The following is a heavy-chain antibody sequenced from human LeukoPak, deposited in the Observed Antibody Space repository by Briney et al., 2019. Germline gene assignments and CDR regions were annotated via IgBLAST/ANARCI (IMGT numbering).Heavy chain of an antibody. D-gene: IGHD5-24*01. CDR2: IYYSGST. J-gene: IGHJ4*02. Sequence: SQTLSLICTVSGGSISSGGYYWSGIPHPPGKGLEGSGYIYYSGSTYYNPSLKSRVTISVDTSKNEFSLKLRYVTAADTAVYYCARFISRDGYNSTGFDYWGQGTLVTVSS. CDR3: ARFISRDGYNSTGFDY. CDR1: GGSISSGGYY. V-gene: IGHV4-31*03.